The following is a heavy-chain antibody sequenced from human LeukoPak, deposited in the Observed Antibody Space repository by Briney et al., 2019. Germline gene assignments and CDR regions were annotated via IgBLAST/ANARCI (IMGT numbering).Heavy chain of an antibody. J-gene: IGHJ4*02. CDR1: GGSFSGYN. CDR3: ERGVYTDMSKIMGHFDC. CDR2: INHSGST. V-gene: IGHV4-34*01. D-gene: IGHD3-16*01. Sequence: SETLSLTCAVFGGSFSGYNWNWIRQPPGKGLEWIGEINHSGSTNYNPSLKSRVTVSLATSKNKFSLKLSSVTAAETAVYYCERGVYTDMSKIMGHFDCWGQGTLVTVSS.